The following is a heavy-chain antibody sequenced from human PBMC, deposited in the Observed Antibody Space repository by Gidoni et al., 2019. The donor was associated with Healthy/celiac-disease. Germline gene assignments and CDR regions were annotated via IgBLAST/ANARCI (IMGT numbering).Heavy chain of an antibody. CDR1: GFTFRSYA. CDR3: AKEGEYCSGGSCYSNAFDI. D-gene: IGHD2-15*01. Sequence: EVQLLESVGGLVQPGGSLRLSCAASGFTFRSYAMSWVRQAPGKGLEWVSAISGSGGSTYYADSVKGRFTISRDNSKNTLYLQMNSLRAEDTAVYYCAKEGEYCSGGSCYSNAFDIWGQGTMVTVSS. CDR2: ISGSGGST. J-gene: IGHJ3*02. V-gene: IGHV3-23*01.